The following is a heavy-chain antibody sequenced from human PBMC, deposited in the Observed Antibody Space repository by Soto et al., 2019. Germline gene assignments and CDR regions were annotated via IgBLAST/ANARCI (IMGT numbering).Heavy chain of an antibody. D-gene: IGHD6-6*01. CDR3: ASGGKYSSSSHTFHY. CDR1: GFTFSSYS. CDR2: ISSSSSTI. Sequence: QPGGSLRLSCAASGFTFSSYSMNWVRQAPGKGLEWVSYISSSSSTIYYADSVKGRFTISRDNAKNSLYLQMNSLRDEDTAVYYCASGGKYSSSSHTFHYSGQGTLPTVSS. V-gene: IGHV3-48*02. J-gene: IGHJ4*02.